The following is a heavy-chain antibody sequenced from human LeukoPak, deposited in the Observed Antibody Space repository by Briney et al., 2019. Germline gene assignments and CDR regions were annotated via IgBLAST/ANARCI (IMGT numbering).Heavy chain of an antibody. J-gene: IGHJ6*03. CDR1: GGSISSGGYS. V-gene: IGHV4-30-2*03. CDR2: IYHSGST. Sequence: SSQTLSLTCAVSGGSISSGGYSWSWIRQPPGKGLEWIGYIYHSGSTYYNPSLKSRVTISVDTSKNQFSLELSSVTAADTAVYYCARLSSSSSWYRYYYYMDVWGKGTTVTVSS. D-gene: IGHD6-13*01. CDR3: ARLSSSSSWYRYYYYMDV.